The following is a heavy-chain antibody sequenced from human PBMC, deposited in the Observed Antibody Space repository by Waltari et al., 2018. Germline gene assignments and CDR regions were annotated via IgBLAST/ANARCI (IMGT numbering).Heavy chain of an antibody. J-gene: IGHJ4*02. CDR1: GYPFSDYD. V-gene: IGHV1-8*02. Sequence: QMQLVQSGAEVKKPGASVKVSCKASGYPFSDYDINWVRQATGHGLEWMGWINPKLGNPVSAQNFQDRVTITRDPSTSTVYMELSSLRSDDAAVYYCARVHYDFWSGYYIWGQGTLVTVPS. CDR2: INPKLGNP. CDR3: ARVHYDFWSGYYI. D-gene: IGHD3-3*01.